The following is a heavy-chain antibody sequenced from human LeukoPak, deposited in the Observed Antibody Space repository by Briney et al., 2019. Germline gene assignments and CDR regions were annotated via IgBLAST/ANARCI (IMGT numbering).Heavy chain of an antibody. D-gene: IGHD4-17*01. CDR3: AKGLGDYDDFRLGY. CDR2: IPSDGSDN. Sequence: GGSLRLSSAASVFTFSTYGLHWVRQAPGKGLEWVAFIPSDGSDNYYANSVKGRFTISRDNSKNTLYLQMNSLRSEDTAVYYCAKGLGDYDDFRLGYWGQGTLVTVSS. CDR1: VFTFSTYG. V-gene: IGHV3-30*02. J-gene: IGHJ4*02.